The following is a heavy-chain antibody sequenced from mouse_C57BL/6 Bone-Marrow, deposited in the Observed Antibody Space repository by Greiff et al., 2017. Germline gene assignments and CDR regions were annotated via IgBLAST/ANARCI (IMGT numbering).Heavy chain of an antibody. CDR2: ISSGGGYT. CDR3: ARRDGKRIDY. D-gene: IGHD2-1*01. J-gene: IGHJ4*01. Sequence: EVKLVESGGDLVKPGGSLKLSCAASGFTFSSYGMSWVRQTPDKRLEWVATISSGGGYTYYPDSVKGRFTISRDNAKNTLYLQMSSLKAEDTAMYYCARRDGKRIDYWGQGTSVTVSS. CDR1: GFTFSSYG. V-gene: IGHV5-6*02.